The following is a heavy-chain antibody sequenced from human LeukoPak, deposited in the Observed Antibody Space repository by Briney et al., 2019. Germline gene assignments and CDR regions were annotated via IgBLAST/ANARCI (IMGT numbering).Heavy chain of an antibody. J-gene: IGHJ4*02. V-gene: IGHV3-30*02. CDR1: GFTLSSYG. Sequence: PGGSRRLSCVASGFTLSSYGMHWVRQAPGKGLEWVAFIRYDGINKYYADSVKGRFTISRDNSKNTLFLQMNSLRTEETAVYYCAVRGSQINWGQGTLVTVSS. CDR2: IRYDGINK. CDR3: AVRGSQIN.